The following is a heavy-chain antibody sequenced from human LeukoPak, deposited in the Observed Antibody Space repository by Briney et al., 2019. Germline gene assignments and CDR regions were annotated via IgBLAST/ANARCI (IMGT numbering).Heavy chain of an antibody. J-gene: IGHJ3*02. CDR2: IYYSGST. D-gene: IGHD3-10*01. V-gene: IGHV4-31*03. Sequence: SETLSLTCTVSGDSISGSGSYWSWIRQHPGKGLEWIGYIYYSGSTYYNPSLKSRVTISVDTSKNQFSLKLSSVTAADTAVYYCARVTMVRGDNAFDIWGQGTMVTVSS. CDR1: GDSISGSGSY. CDR3: ARVTMVRGDNAFDI.